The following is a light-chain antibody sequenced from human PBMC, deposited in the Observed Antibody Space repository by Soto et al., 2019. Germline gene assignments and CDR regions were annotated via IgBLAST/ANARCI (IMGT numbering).Light chain of an antibody. J-gene: IGLJ3*02. CDR3: CAYAGSYTGV. CDR2: DVS. V-gene: IGLV2-11*01. CDR1: GSDVGGYNY. Sequence: QSALTQPRSVSGSPGQSVTISCTGTGSDVGGYNYVSWYQHHPGKAPTVMIYDVSKWPSGVPDRFSGSKSGNTASLTISGLQAEDEADYYCCAYAGSYTGVFGGGTKLTVL.